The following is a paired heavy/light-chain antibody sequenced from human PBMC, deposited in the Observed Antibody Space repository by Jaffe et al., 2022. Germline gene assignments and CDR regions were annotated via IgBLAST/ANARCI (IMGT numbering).Light chain of an antibody. CDR1: QSVSSNY. V-gene: IGKV3-20*01. J-gene: IGKJ3*01. Sequence: EIVLTQSPGTLSLSPGERATLSCRASQSVSSNYLAWYQQKPGQAPRLLIYGASSRATGIPDRFSGSGSGTDFTLTISRLEPEDFAVYYCQQYGGSPIFTFGPGTKVDIK. CDR2: GAS. CDR3: QQYGGSPIFT.
Heavy chain of an antibody. D-gene: IGHD3-3*01. V-gene: IGHV4-38-2*01. CDR1: GYSISGGYY. Sequence: QVQLQESGPGLVKPSETLSLTCAVSGYSISGGYYWGWIRQPPGKGLEWIGSMFQSGSAFYNPSLKSRVTISLDTSKNQFSLKMISVTAADTAVYYCARTHPRVADYWGQGTLVTVSS. CDR3: ARTHPRVADY. J-gene: IGHJ4*02. CDR2: MFQSGSA.